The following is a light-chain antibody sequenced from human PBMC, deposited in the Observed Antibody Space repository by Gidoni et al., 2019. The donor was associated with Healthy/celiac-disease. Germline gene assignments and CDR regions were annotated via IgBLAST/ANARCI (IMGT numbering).Light chain of an antibody. V-gene: IGKV4-1*01. J-gene: IGKJ1*01. CDR1: QSVLYSSNTKNY. CDR3: QQYYSTPT. Sequence: DIVMTQSPDYPAVSLGERATINCKSSQSVLYSSNTKNYLAWYQQKPVQPPKLLIYWASTRESGVPDRFSGSGSGTDFTLTISSLQAEDVAVYYCQQYYSTPTFGQGTKVEIK. CDR2: WAS.